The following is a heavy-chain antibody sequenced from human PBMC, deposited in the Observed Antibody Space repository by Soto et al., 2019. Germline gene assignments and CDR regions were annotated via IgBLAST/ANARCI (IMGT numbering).Heavy chain of an antibody. CDR1: GGSISSYY. D-gene: IGHD5-12*01. V-gene: IGHV4-59*01. CDR2: IYYSGST. CDR3: ARDGYTGYYYYYGMDV. Sequence: PSETLSLTCTVSGGSISSYYWSWIRQPPGKGLEWIGYIYYSGSTNYNPSLKSRVTISVDTSKNQFSLKLSSVTAADTAVYYCARDGYTGYYYYYGMDVWGQGTTVTVSS. J-gene: IGHJ6*02.